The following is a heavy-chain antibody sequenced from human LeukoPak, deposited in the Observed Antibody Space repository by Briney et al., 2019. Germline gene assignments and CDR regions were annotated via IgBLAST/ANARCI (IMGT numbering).Heavy chain of an antibody. CDR3: ARGILTGLDYFDY. CDR2: VHYSGST. V-gene: IGHV4-59*01. D-gene: IGHD3-9*01. Sequence: PSETLSLTCIVSGDSITNYYWSWIRQPPGKGLEWIGCVHYSGSTNYNPSLKSRVTISLDTPKNQFSLKMSSVTAADTAVYYCARGILTGLDYFDYWGQGTLVTVSS. CDR1: GDSITNYY. J-gene: IGHJ4*02.